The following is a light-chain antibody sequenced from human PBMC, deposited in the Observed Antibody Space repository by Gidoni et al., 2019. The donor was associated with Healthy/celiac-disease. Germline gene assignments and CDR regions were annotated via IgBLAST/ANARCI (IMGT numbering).Light chain of an antibody. V-gene: IGLV1-47*01. J-gene: IGLJ3*02. CDR3: AAWDDSLSGPWV. CDR2: RNN. CDR1: SSNIGSNY. Sequence: QSVLTQPPSASATPGQRVTISCSGSSSNIGSNYVYWYKQLPGTAPKPLIYRNNQRPSGVPDRFSGSKSGTSASLAISGLRSEDEADYYCAAWDDSLSGPWVFGGGTKLTVL.